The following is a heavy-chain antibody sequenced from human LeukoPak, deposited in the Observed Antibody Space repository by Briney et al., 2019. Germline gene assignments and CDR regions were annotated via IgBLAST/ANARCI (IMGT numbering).Heavy chain of an antibody. D-gene: IGHD3-22*01. CDR3: ARRYYYDSSGYYYASFDY. Sequence: GESLQISCKGSGSSFTSYWIGWVRQLPGKGLEWMGIIYPGDSDTRYSPSFQGQVTISADKSISTAYLQWSSLKASDTAMYYCARRYYYDSSGYYYASFDYWGQGTLVTVSS. V-gene: IGHV5-51*01. J-gene: IGHJ4*02. CDR2: IYPGDSDT. CDR1: GSSFTSYW.